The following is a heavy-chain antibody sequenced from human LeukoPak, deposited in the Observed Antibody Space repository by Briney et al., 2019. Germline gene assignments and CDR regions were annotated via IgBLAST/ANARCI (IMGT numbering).Heavy chain of an antibody. J-gene: IGHJ4*02. Sequence: SVKVSCKASGYTFTGYYMHWVRQAPGQGLEWMGRIIPILGIANYAQKFQGRVTITADKSTSTAYMELSSLRSEDTAVYYCARAHRDRELGDFDYWGQGTLVIVSS. CDR1: GYTFTGYY. CDR3: ARAHRDRELGDFDY. D-gene: IGHD1-26*01. V-gene: IGHV1-69*04. CDR2: IIPILGIA.